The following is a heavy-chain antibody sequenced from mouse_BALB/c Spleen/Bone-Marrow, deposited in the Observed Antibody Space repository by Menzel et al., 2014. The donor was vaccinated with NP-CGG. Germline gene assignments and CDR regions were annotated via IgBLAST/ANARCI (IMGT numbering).Heavy chain of an antibody. J-gene: IGHJ4*01. Sequence: VQLQQSGAELVKPGASVKLSCTASGFNIKDTYMHWVKQRPEQGLEWIGRIDPANGNTKYDPKFQDKATITADTSSNTAHLQLSSLTSEDTAVYYCSRYYRYVCGMDCWGQGTSVTVSS. D-gene: IGHD2-14*01. CDR3: SRYYRYVCGMDC. CDR1: GFNIKDTY. CDR2: IDPANGNT. V-gene: IGHV14-3*02.